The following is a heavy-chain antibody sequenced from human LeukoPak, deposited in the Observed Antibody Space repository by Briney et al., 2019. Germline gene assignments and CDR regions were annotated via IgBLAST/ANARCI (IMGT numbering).Heavy chain of an antibody. CDR1: GYTFTGYY. V-gene: IGHV1-2*06. CDR2: INPNSGGT. Sequence: ASVKVSCKASGYTFTGYYMHWVRQAPGQGLEWMGRINPNSGGTNYAQKFQGRVTMTRDTSISTAYMELSSLRLEDTAVYYCASVDYGDYWGQGTLVTVSS. CDR3: ASVDYGDY. J-gene: IGHJ4*02.